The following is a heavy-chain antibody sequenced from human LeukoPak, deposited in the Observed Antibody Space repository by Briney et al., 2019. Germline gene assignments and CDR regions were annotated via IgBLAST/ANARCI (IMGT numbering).Heavy chain of an antibody. D-gene: IGHD1-26*01. CDR3: ASRVG. Sequence: GRSLRLSCVVSGFTFSNYWMHWVRQAPGEGLVWVSCIKSDGRSTSYADSVKGRFSISRDNAKNTLYLQMNSLRAEDTAVYYCASRVGWGQGNLVTVAS. CDR2: IKSDGRST. J-gene: IGHJ4*02. CDR1: GFTFSNYW. V-gene: IGHV3-74*01.